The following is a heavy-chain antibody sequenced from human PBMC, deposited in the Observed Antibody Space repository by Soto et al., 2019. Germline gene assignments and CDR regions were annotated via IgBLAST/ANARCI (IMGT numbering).Heavy chain of an antibody. J-gene: IGHJ4*02. D-gene: IGHD3-9*01. CDR2: IYHSGST. CDR1: GGSISSGGYY. CDR3: ARRYFDWLSYY. V-gene: IGHV4-31*03. Sequence: TSETLSLTCTVSGGSISSGGYYWSWIRQHPGKGLEWIGYIYHSGSTNYNPSLKSRVTISVDKSKNQFSLKLSSVTAADTAVYYCARRYFDWLSYYWGQGTLVTVSS.